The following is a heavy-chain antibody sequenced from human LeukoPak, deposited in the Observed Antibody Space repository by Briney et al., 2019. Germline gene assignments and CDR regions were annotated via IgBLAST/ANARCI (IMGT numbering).Heavy chain of an antibody. CDR3: ARKKYGSGSYYFY. CDR2: IYYSGST. Sequence: PSETLSLTCTVSGGSISSYYWSWIRQPPGKGLEWIGYIYYSGSTNYNPSLKSRVTISVDMSKNQLSLKLSSVTAADTAVYYCARKKYGSGSYYFYWGQGTLVTVSS. J-gene: IGHJ4*02. D-gene: IGHD3-10*01. V-gene: IGHV4-59*08. CDR1: GGSISSYY.